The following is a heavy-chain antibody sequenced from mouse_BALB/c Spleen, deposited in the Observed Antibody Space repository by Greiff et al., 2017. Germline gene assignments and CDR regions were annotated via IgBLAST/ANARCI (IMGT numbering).Heavy chain of an antibody. CDR1: GFTFSSYA. CDR3: AEGNSFAD. V-gene: IGHV5-9-3*01. J-gene: IGHJ3*01. D-gene: IGHD2-1*01. CDR2: ISSGGSYT. Sequence: EVKLMESGGGLVKPGGSLKLSCAASGFTFSSYAMSWVRQTPEKRLEWVATISSGGSYTYYPDSVKGRFTISRDNAKNTLYLQMSSLRSEDTAMYYCAEGNSFADWGQGTLVTVSA.